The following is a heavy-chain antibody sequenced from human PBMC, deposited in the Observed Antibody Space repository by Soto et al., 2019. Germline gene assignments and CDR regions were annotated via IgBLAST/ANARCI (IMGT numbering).Heavy chain of an antibody. V-gene: IGHV3-33*06. CDR2: IWYDGSNR. CDR1: GFTFRDYG. D-gene: IGHD3-10*01. J-gene: IGHJ6*02. Sequence: QVQLVESGGGVVQPGRSLRLSCAASGFTFRDYGMHWVRQAPGKGLEWVAVIWYDGSNRYYADSVNGRFTISRDNSKNTVYLQMNSRPAEETAVYYCAKHLNYYASGIYLHGMEVLGQGTTVIVSS. CDR3: AKHLNYYASGIYLHGMEV.